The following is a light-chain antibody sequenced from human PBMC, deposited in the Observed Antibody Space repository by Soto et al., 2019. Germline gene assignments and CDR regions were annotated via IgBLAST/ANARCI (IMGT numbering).Light chain of an antibody. CDR3: QQTYSNPRT. CDR1: QSISIY. Sequence: DIHMTHSPSSLSSSVWYLVTITCRTSQSISIYLNWYQQIPGKAPKLLIYASSNLHTGVPSRFSGSASGTDFTLTISSLKPEDSATYYCQQTYSNPRTFGQGTKVDI. J-gene: IGKJ1*01. CDR2: ASS. V-gene: IGKV1-39*01.